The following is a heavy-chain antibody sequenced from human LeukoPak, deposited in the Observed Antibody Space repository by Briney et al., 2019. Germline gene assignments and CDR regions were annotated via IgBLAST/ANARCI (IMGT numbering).Heavy chain of an antibody. D-gene: IGHD3-22*01. V-gene: IGHV3-23*01. Sequence: PGGSLRLSCAASGFTFSSYSMSWVRQAPGKGLEWVSAISGSGGSTYYADSVKGRFTISRDNSKNTLYLQMNSLRAEDTAVYYCAKIYDSSGYLNIFDYWGQGTLVTVSS. CDR1: GFTFSSYS. CDR3: AKIYDSSGYLNIFDY. J-gene: IGHJ4*02. CDR2: ISGSGGST.